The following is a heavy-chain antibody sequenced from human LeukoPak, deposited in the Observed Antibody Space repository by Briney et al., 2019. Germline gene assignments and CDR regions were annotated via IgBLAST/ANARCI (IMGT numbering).Heavy chain of an antibody. J-gene: IGHJ4*02. V-gene: IGHV3-43*02. CDR3: AKDPEDVIRNFDSGY. Sequence: PGGSLRLSCTASGFTFANYGMHWVRQTPGKGLEWVSLIWEDGGSTYYGDSVKGRFTISRDNTRHSLYLQMNSLRTEDTALYYCAKDPEDVIRNFDSGYWGQGTLVTVSS. D-gene: IGHD3-9*01. CDR1: GFTFANYG. CDR2: IWEDGGST.